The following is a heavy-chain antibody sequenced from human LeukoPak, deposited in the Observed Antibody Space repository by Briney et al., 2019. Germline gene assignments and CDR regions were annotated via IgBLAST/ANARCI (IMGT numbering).Heavy chain of an antibody. CDR2: IIPIFGTA. J-gene: IGHJ6*02. CDR3: ARDASSAYYYGMGV. Sequence: GASVKVSCKASGGTFSSYAISWVRQAPGQGLEWMGGIIPIFGTANYAQKFQGRVTITADESTSTAYMELSSLRSEDTAGYYCARDASSAYYYGMGVWGQGTTVTVSS. V-gene: IGHV1-69*13. D-gene: IGHD3-22*01. CDR1: GGTFSSYA.